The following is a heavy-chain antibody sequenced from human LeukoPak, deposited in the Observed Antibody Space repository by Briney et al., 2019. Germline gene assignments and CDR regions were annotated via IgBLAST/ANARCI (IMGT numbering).Heavy chain of an antibody. Sequence: GGSLRLSCAASGFTFSSYAMNWVRQAPGKGLEWVSAISDIGAATNYADSVKGRLTISRDNSKNTLYLQMNSLRAEDTAVYYCAKRGCSGGSCNFDYWGQGTLVTVSS. CDR3: AKRGCSGGSCNFDY. D-gene: IGHD2-15*01. J-gene: IGHJ4*02. CDR1: GFTFSSYA. CDR2: ISDIGAAT. V-gene: IGHV3-23*01.